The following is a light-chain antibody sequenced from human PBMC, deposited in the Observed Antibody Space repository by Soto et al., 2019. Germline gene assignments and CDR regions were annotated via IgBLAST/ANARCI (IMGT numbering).Light chain of an antibody. Sequence: QSVLTQPPSASGTPGQRVTISCSGSSSSIGSNAVNWYQQLPRTAPKVIIYTNNQRPSGVPDRFSGSKSGTSASLAISGLQAEDEDYYYCAAGDGSLNVYVFGTGTKLTVL. V-gene: IGLV1-44*01. CDR2: TNN. J-gene: IGLJ1*01. CDR3: AAGDGSLNVYV. CDR1: SSSIGSNA.